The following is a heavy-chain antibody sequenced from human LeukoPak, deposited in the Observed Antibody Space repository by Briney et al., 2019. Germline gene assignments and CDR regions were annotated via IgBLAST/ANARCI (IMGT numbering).Heavy chain of an antibody. J-gene: IGHJ6*02. CDR2: IKKVGSEE. Sequence: GGSLRLSCAASEFTFSDYWMSWVRQAPGKGPEWVDNIKKVGSEEHYMDSVKGRFTVSRNNSKNSLFLQMNSLSVEDTAVYYCATYDNWVAGDVWGQGTSVSVSS. V-gene: IGHV3-7*01. CDR3: ATYDNWVAGDV. D-gene: IGHD1-1*01. CDR1: EFTFSDYW.